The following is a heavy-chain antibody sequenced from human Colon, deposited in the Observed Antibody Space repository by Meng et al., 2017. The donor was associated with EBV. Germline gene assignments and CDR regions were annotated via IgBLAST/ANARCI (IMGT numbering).Heavy chain of an antibody. CDR3: ARDYYASGFVFDL. D-gene: IGHD3-10*01. V-gene: IGHV4-4*02. J-gene: IGHJ5*02. CDR1: GGSSESDSW. CDR2: ISHSGTT. Sequence: RQCSGSGSVMPSGACSLNVAVSGGSSESDSWGNWVRQTPGKGLEWIGEISHSGTTNYNPSLKSRVTISIDKSKNQFSLKLTSVTAADTAVYYCARDYYASGFVFDLWGQGTLVTVSS.